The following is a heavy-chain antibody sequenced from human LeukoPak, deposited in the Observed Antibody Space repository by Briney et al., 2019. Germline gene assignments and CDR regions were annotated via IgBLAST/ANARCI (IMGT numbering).Heavy chain of an antibody. Sequence: GGSLRLSCADSGFTFSSYWMHWVRQTPGNGLVWVSRISEDGSSTSYADSVKGRFTISRDNAKNMLYLQLNSLRVEDTAVYYCARDQLYCSGGYCYKDYWGQGTLVTVSS. CDR3: ARDQLYCSGGYCYKDY. D-gene: IGHD2-15*01. J-gene: IGHJ4*02. V-gene: IGHV3-74*01. CDR1: GFTFSSYW. CDR2: ISEDGSST.